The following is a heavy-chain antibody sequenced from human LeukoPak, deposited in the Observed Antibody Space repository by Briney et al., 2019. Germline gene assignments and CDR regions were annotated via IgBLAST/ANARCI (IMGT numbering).Heavy chain of an antibody. V-gene: IGHV3-21*01. CDR2: ISSSSSYI. D-gene: IGHD6-6*01. CDR1: GFSFSNYE. J-gene: IGHJ4*02. Sequence: GGSLRLSCAASGFSFSNYEMNWVRQAPGKGLEWVSSISSSSSYIYYADSVKGRFTISRDNAKNSLYLQMNSLRAEDTAVYYCARDKSIAARREFDYWGQGTLVTVSS. CDR3: ARDKSIAARREFDY.